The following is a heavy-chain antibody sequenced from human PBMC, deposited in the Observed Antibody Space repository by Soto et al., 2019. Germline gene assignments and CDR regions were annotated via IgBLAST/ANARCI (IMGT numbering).Heavy chain of an antibody. CDR2: IYYSGST. V-gene: IGHV4-31*03. CDR3: ARDTGYCSGGSCYRNWFDP. J-gene: IGHJ5*02. Sequence: SETLSLTCTVSGGSISSGGYYWSWIRQHPGKGLEWIGYIYYSGSTYYNPSLKSRVTISVDTSKNQFSLKLSSVTAADTAVYYCARDTGYCSGGSCYRNWFDPWGQGTLVTVSS. D-gene: IGHD2-15*01. CDR1: GGSISSGGYY.